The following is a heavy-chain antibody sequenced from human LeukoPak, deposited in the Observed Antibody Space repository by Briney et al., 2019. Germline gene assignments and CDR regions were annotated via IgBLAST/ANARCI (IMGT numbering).Heavy chain of an antibody. CDR3: AREYSSTSSYFDY. CDR2: INPNSGGT. D-gene: IGHD6-13*01. J-gene: IGHJ4*02. Sequence: ASVKVSCKASGYSFTDYYMHWVRQAPGQGLEWMGWINPNSGGTNYAQKFQGRVTMTRDTSISTAYMELSRLRSDDTAVYYCAREYSSTSSYFDYWGQGTLVTVSS. CDR1: GYSFTDYY. V-gene: IGHV1-2*02.